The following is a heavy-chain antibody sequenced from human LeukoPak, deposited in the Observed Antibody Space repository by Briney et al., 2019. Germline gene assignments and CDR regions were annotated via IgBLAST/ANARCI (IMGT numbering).Heavy chain of an antibody. CDR2: IYYSGST. D-gene: IGHD3-3*01. CDR1: GGSISSYY. CDR3: ARGITIFGVVIIGPYYYMDV. Sequence: RSSETLSLTCTVSGGSISSYYWSWIRQPPGKGLEGIGYIYYSGSTNYNPSLKSRVTISVDTSKNQFSLKLSSVTAADTAVYYCARGITIFGVVIIGPYYYMDVWGKGTTVTVSS. J-gene: IGHJ6*03. V-gene: IGHV4-59*01.